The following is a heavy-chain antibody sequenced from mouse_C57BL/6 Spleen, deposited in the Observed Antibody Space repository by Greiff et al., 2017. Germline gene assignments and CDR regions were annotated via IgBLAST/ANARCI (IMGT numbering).Heavy chain of an antibody. Sequence: QVQLKESGAELVRPGASVKLSCKASGYTFTDYYINWVKQRPGQGLEWIARIYPGSGNTYYNEKFKGKATLTAEKSSSTAYMQLSSLTSEDSAVYFCARSGYYGSEDFDYWGQGTTLTVSS. CDR1: GYTFTDYY. CDR3: ARSGYYGSEDFDY. J-gene: IGHJ2*01. V-gene: IGHV1-76*01. D-gene: IGHD1-1*01. CDR2: IYPGSGNT.